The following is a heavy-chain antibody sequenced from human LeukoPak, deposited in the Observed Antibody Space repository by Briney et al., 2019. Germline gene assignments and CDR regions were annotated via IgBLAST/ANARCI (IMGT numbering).Heavy chain of an antibody. V-gene: IGHV1-8*01. CDR3: AREDYYGSGSFSNWFDP. CDR1: GYTFTNYD. CDR2: VNPHSANT. J-gene: IGHJ5*02. D-gene: IGHD3-10*01. Sequence: VASVKVSCKASGYTFTNYDINWVRQATGQGLEWMGWVNPHSANTGYSQKFQGRITMTWNTSISTAYMELSSLRSEDTAIYYCAREDYYGSGSFSNWFDPWGQGTLVTVSS.